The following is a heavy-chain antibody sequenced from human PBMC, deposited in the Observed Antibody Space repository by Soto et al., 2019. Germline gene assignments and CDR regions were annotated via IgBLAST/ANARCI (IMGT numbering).Heavy chain of an antibody. V-gene: IGHV4-31*08. CDR2: IYYSGST. J-gene: IGHJ6*02. D-gene: IGHD3-10*01. CDR1: GASISSGGYY. Sequence: SETLSLTCTVSGASISSGGYYWGWIRQHPGKGLEWIGYIYYSGSTYYNPSLKSRITINPDTSKNQFSLQLNSVTPEDTAVYYCAVGWESITMVRGSTYYYYGMDVWGQGTTVTVSS. CDR3: AVGWESITMVRGSTYYYYGMDV.